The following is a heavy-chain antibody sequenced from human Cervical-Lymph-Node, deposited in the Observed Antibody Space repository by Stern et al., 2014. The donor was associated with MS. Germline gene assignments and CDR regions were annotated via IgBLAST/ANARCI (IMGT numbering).Heavy chain of an antibody. Sequence: VQLVESGAEVKKPGASVNVSCEASGLSFTTHYMHWIRQAPGEGLEWVGMIIPNTGPTSYARQFQGRVIITRDTSTSTIYMELTGLRSEDTALYFCTRVQRERRALDPFDPWGQGTLVTVSS. J-gene: IGHJ5*02. CDR1: GLSFTTHY. V-gene: IGHV1-46*03. CDR3: TRVQRERRALDPFDP. CDR2: IIPNTGPT. D-gene: IGHD1-1*01.